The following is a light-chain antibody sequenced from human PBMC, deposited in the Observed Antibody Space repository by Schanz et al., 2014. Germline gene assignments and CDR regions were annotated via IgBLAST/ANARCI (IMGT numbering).Light chain of an antibody. Sequence: EIVMTQSPATLSVSPGERATLSCRASQSVSSNLAWYQQKPGQAPRLLSYGASTRSTGIPARVSGIGAETEFTLTISSLQSEDFAVYYCQQYNNWPPWTFAQGTKVEIK. V-gene: IGKV3-15*01. CDR1: QSVSSN. J-gene: IGKJ1*01. CDR2: GAS. CDR3: QQYNNWPPWT.